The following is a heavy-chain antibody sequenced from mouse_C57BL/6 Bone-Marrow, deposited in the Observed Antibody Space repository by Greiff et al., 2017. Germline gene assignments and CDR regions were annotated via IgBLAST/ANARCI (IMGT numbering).Heavy chain of an antibody. CDR2: INPGSGGT. Sequence: VQLQQSGAELVRPGTSVKVSCKASGYAFTNYLIAWVKQRPGQGLEWIGVINPGSGGTNYNEKFKGKATLTADKSSSTAYMQLSSLTSEDSAVYFCARGNYYSYYAMDYWGQGTSVTVSS. CDR1: GYAFTNYL. V-gene: IGHV1-54*01. J-gene: IGHJ4*01. CDR3: ARGNYYSYYAMDY. D-gene: IGHD2-1*01.